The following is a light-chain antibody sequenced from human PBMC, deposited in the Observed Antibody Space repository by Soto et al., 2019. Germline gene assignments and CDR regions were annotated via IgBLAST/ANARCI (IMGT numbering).Light chain of an antibody. CDR2: DAS. CDR1: QSVSVY. CDR3: QQYGSSGT. J-gene: IGKJ1*01. V-gene: IGKV3-20*01. Sequence: EIVLIQSPTTLSLSPGERGNPSFRASQSVSVYLAWFQQKPGQPPRLLIYDASKRATGIPPRFSGSGSTTDFTLTISRLEPEDFAVYYCQQYGSSGTFGQGTKVDIK.